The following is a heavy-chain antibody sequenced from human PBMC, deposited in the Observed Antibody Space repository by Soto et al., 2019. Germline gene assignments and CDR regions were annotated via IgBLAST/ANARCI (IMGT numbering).Heavy chain of an antibody. V-gene: IGHV3-33*01. D-gene: IGHD3-22*01. CDR3: ARDLHTHYYDSSGYLDY. CDR1: GFTFSSYG. CDR2: IWYDGSNK. J-gene: IGHJ4*02. Sequence: GGSLRLSCAASGFTFSSYGMHWVRQAPGKGLEWVAVIWYDGSNKYYADSVKGRFTISRDNSKNTLYLQMNSLRAEDTAVYYCARDLHTHYYDSSGYLDYWGQGTLVTVSS.